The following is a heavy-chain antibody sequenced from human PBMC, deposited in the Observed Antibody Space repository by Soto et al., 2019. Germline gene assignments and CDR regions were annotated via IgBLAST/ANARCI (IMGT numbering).Heavy chain of an antibody. D-gene: IGHD3-16*01. CDR1: GFTFSSYG. J-gene: IGHJ4*02. V-gene: IGHV3-33*01. CDR3: ARDRRFGVLDY. Sequence: QVQLVESGGGVVQPGRSLRLSCAASGFTFSSYGMHWVRQAPGKGLEWVAVIWYDGSNKYYADSVKGRFTISRDNSKNTLYLQMNSLRAEDTAVYYCARDRRFGVLDYWGQGTLVTVS. CDR2: IWYDGSNK.